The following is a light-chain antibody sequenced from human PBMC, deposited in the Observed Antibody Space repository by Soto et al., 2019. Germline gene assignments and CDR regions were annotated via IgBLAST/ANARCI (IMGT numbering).Light chain of an antibody. Sequence: QSALTQPASVSGSPGQSITMSGTGTRSDVGAYNYVSWYQQYPGKAPKLIIHEVSNRPSGISNRFSGSKSGNTASLTISGLQAEDEADYYCSSHTNIDTWVFGGGTKRTVL. V-gene: IGLV2-14*01. CDR3: SSHTNIDTWV. J-gene: IGLJ3*02. CDR1: RSDVGAYNY. CDR2: EVS.